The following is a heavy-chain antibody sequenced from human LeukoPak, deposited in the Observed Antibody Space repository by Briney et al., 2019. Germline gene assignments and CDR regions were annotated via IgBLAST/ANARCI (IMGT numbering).Heavy chain of an antibody. V-gene: IGHV1-18*04. CDR1: GYTFTGYY. CDR3: ARDAEGTSDY. J-gene: IGHJ4*02. Sequence: GASVKVSCKASGYTFTGYYIHWVRQAPGQGPEWMGWISAYNGNTNYAQKLQGRITMTTDTSTNTAYMELRSLRSDDTAVYYCARDAEGTSDYWGQGTLVTVSS. CDR2: ISAYNGNT. D-gene: IGHD3-10*01.